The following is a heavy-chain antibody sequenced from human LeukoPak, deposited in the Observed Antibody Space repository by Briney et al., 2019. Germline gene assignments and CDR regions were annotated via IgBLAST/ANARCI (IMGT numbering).Heavy chain of an antibody. V-gene: IGHV1-2*02. D-gene: IGHD1-1*01. Sequence: ASVKVSCKASGYTFTGYYMHWVRQAPGQGLEWMGWINPNSGGTNYAQKFQGRFTMTRDTSISTAYMELSRLRPDDTAVYYCAREFHPELERGLRKFDYWGQGTLVTVSS. CDR2: INPNSGGT. CDR3: AREFHPELERGLRKFDY. CDR1: GYTFTGYY. J-gene: IGHJ4*02.